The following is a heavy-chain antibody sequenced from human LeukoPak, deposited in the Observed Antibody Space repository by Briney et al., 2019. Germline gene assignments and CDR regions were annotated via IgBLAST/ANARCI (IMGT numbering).Heavy chain of an antibody. D-gene: IGHD6-19*01. Sequence: PGGSLRLSCAASGFTFSSYTMNWVRQAPGKGLEWVSSIGGSTSYIYYADSVKGRFTISRDNAKNSLYLEMSSLTAEDTAVYYCARDLRYSSDWEHFDYWGQGTLVTVSS. CDR1: GFTFSSYT. V-gene: IGHV3-21*01. CDR2: IGGSTSYI. CDR3: ARDLRYSSDWEHFDY. J-gene: IGHJ4*02.